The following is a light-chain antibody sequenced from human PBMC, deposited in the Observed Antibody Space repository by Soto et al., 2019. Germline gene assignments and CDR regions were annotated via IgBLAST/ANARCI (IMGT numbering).Light chain of an antibody. CDR1: QAIRND. CDR2: GIS. J-gene: IGKJ2*03. Sequence: AIQMTQSPSSLSASVGDTVTFTCRASQAIRNDLGWFQQRPGKPPKLLIYGISILQTGVPSRFSGSGSGTEFTLTISGLQPEDFATYYCLHDALFPYSFGQGTRLEI. V-gene: IGKV1-6*01. CDR3: LHDALFPYS.